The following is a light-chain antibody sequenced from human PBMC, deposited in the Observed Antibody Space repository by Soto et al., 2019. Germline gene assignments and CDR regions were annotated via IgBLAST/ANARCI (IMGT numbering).Light chain of an antibody. CDR2: DAS. CDR1: QDITNY. V-gene: IGKV1-33*01. J-gene: IGKJ2*03. Sequence: DIQMTQSPSTVSASVGDRVTITCRASQDITNYLNWYQQKPGKAPKLLIYDASNLETGVPSRFSGSGSGTDFTFTINSLQPEDIATYYCQHYHNLPYSFGQGTKVEIK. CDR3: QHYHNLPYS.